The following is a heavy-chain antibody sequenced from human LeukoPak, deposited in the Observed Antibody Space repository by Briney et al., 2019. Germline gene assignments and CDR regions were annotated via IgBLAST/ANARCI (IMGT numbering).Heavy chain of an antibody. CDR2: INVEGTTT. CDR1: GFTFTRFW. CDR3: TRGGEEPFDY. Sequence: GGSLRLSCAGSGFTFTRFWMHWVRQAPGKGLVWVSRINVEGTTTTYADSVEGRFTISRDENTLYLQMNHLRVDDTAVYYCTRGGEEPFDYWGQGTLSPSPQ. V-gene: IGHV3-74*01. D-gene: IGHD3-10*01. J-gene: IGHJ4*02.